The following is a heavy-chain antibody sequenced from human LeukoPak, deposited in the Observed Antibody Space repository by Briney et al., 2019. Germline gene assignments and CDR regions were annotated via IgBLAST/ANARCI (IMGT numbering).Heavy chain of an antibody. CDR1: GYTLIELP. D-gene: IGHD3-10*01. CDR3: ATDRLRTMVRGVLRSLEGFDP. J-gene: IGHJ5*02. Sequence: ASVKVSCKVSGYTLIELPMHWVRQAPGKGREWMGGFDPEEGETIYAQKLQGRVTMTEDTTTETAYMELSSLRSEDTAVYYCATDRLRTMVRGVLRSLEGFDPWGRGTLVTVSS. CDR2: FDPEEGET. V-gene: IGHV1-24*01.